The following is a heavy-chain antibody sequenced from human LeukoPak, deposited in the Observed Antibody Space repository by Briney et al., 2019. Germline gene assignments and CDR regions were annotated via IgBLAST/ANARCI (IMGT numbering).Heavy chain of an antibody. Sequence: GGSLRLSCVGSGFTFSSHGLHWVRQAPGKGLEWVAFIRGDGSKTHYADSLKGRFTISRDNSKNTLYLQMTSLRPDDTSLYHCPRAPHPGTAVFDLWGQPTMVTASS. V-gene: IGHV3-30*02. CDR3: PRAPHPGTAVFDL. J-gene: IGHJ3*01. CDR1: GFTFSSHG. D-gene: IGHD3-10*01. CDR2: IRGDGSKT.